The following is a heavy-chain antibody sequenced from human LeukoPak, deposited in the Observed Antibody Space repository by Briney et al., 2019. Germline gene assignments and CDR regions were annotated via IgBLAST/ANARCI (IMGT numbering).Heavy chain of an antibody. V-gene: IGHV3-21*04. D-gene: IGHD1-26*01. CDR1: GFTFSSYS. CDR2: IRFTGSYI. Sequence: GGSLRLSCAASGFTFSSYSMNWVRQAPGRGLEWVSSIRFTGSYIYYADSVKGRFTISRDNSKNTLYLQMNSLRVEDTAVYYCASELNSGSYGLDYWGQGTLVTVSS. CDR3: ASELNSGSYGLDY. J-gene: IGHJ4*02.